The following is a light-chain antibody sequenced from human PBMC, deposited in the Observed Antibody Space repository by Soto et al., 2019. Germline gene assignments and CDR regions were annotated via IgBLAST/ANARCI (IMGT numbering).Light chain of an antibody. CDR2: GAS. J-gene: IGKJ4*01. CDR1: QSVNIN. V-gene: IGKV3D-15*01. CDR3: QQYKDWPPLT. Sequence: EIMMTQSPVTLSASPGERVTLSCRASQSVNINLAWYQQRPGQAPRVLIYGASNRASGIPDRFSGSGSGTDFTLTISSLEPDDFALYYCQQYKDWPPLTFGGGTRVEIK.